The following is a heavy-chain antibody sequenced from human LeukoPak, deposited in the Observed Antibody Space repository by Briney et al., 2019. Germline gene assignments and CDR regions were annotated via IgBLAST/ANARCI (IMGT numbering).Heavy chain of an antibody. CDR3: ARDSNRSHFYMDV. CDR2: IYYSGST. CDR1: GGSISSSSYY. D-gene: IGHD2-15*01. Sequence: SETLSLTCTVSGGSISSSSYYWGWIRQPPGKGLEWIGSIYYSGSTYYNPSLKSRVTISVDTSKNQFSLKLSSVTAADTAVYYCARDSNRSHFYMDVWGKGTTVTVSS. V-gene: IGHV4-39*02. J-gene: IGHJ6*03.